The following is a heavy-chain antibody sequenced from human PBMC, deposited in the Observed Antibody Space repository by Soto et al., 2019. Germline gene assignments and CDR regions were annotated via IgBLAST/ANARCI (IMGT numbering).Heavy chain of an antibody. D-gene: IGHD2-2*01. Sequence: ASVKVSCKASGYTFTSYGSSWVRQAPGQGLEWMGWISAYNGNTNYAQKLQGRVKMTTDTYTSTAYMELRSLRSDDTAVYYCAIVRGYCSSTSCEIDAFDIWG. CDR1: GYTFTSYG. CDR2: ISAYNGNT. V-gene: IGHV1-18*04. J-gene: IGHJ3*02. CDR3: AIVRGYCSSTSCEIDAFDI.